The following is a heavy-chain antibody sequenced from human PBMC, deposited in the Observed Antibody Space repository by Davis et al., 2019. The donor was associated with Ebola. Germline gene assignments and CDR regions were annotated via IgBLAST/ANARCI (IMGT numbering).Heavy chain of an antibody. D-gene: IGHD4-17*01. CDR3: AGNSVTTRLYYYGMDV. CDR1: GYTFTRFA. V-gene: IGHV1-3*01. CDR2: INAGNGNT. J-gene: IGHJ6*02. Sequence: AASVKVSCKASGYTFTRFAIHWVRQAPGHRLEWMGWINAGNGNTIYSQNFQGRVTITRETSASTVYMELSSLGSEDTAVYYCAGNSVTTRLYYYGMDVWCQGTTVTVSS.